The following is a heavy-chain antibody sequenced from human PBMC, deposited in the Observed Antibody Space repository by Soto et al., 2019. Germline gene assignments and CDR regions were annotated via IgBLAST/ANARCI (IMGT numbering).Heavy chain of an antibody. D-gene: IGHD6-13*01. CDR2: TYYRSKWYN. Sequence: SPTLSLTCAISGDSVSSNSAAWNWIRQSPSRGLEWLGRTYYRSKWYNDYAVSVKSRITINPDTSKNQFSLQLNSVTPEDTAVYYCPTHRTEFQIAAPGSNCSDPCGQGTLVTVSS. CDR3: PTHRTEFQIAAPGSNCSDP. V-gene: IGHV6-1*01. CDR1: GDSVSSNSAA. J-gene: IGHJ5*02.